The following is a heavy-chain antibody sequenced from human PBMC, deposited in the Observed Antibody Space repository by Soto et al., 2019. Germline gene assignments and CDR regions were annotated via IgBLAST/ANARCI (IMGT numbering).Heavy chain of an antibody. CDR2: INAGNGNT. J-gene: IGHJ5*02. CDR3: AREGIQWFGELSYWFDP. CDR1: GYTFTSYA. Sequence: GASVKVSCKASGYTFTSYAMHWVRQAPGQRLEWMGWINAGNGNTKYSQKFQGRVTITRDTSASTAYMELSSLRSEDTAVYYCAREGIQWFGELSYWFDPWGQGTLVTVSS. V-gene: IGHV1-3*01. D-gene: IGHD3-10*01.